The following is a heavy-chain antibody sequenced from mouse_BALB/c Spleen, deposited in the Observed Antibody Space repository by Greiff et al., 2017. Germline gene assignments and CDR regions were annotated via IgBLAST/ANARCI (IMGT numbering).Heavy chain of an antibody. V-gene: IGHV10-1*02. CDR2: IRSKSNNYAT. J-gene: IGHJ3*01. D-gene: IGHD1-1*01. Sequence: EVQLVESGGGLVQPKGSLKLSCAASGFTFNTYAMNWVRQAPGKGLEWVARIRSKSNNYATYYADSVKDRFTISRDDSQSMLYLQMNNLKTEDTAMYYCVGDYYGSRRPPFAYWGQGTLVTVSA. CDR1: GFTFNTYA. CDR3: VGDYYGSRRPPFAY.